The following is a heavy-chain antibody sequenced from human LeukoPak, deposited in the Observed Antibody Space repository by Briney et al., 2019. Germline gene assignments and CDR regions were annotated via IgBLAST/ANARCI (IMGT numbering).Heavy chain of an antibody. D-gene: IGHD4-11*01. CDR2: IWNDGTDK. J-gene: IGHJ4*02. CDR1: GFTFSHYG. V-gene: IGHV3-33*06. CDR3: AKDAQRGFDFSNSLES. Sequence: PGGSLRLSCATSGFTFSHYGVHWVRQAPGKGLEWVAVIWNDGTDKYYGDSVKGRFTISRDNSKNTVYLQMNSLRVEDTAVYYCAKDAQRGFDFSNSLESWGQGTPVTVSS.